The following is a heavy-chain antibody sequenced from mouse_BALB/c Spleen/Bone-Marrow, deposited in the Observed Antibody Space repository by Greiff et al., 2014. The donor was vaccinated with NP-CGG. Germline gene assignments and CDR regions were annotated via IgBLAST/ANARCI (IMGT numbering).Heavy chain of an antibody. V-gene: IGHV2-9*02. D-gene: IGHD1-2*01. CDR1: GFSFTNYG. CDR3: ARITTATGAMDY. CDR2: IWAGGST. Sequence: QVQLKESGPGLVAPSQNLSITCTVSGFSFTNYGLHWVRQPPGKGLEWLGVIWAGGSTNYNSALMSRLSISKDNSKSQVFFKMNSLQTDDTAMYYCARITTATGAMDYWGQGTSVTVSS. J-gene: IGHJ4*01.